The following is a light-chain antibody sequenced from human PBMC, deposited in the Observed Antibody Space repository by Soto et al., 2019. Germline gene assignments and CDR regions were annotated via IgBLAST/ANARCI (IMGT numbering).Light chain of an antibody. V-gene: IGKV3-15*01. J-gene: IGKJ1*01. Sequence: EIVMTQSPATMSVSPEERATLSCRASQSVSSNLAWYQQNPGQAHSLLIYGPSTRATGTPARFSGSGSGTECTRTISSMQSEDFAVYYCQQYNNCLWTFGQGTKVEIK. CDR1: QSVSSN. CDR2: GPS. CDR3: QQYNNCLWT.